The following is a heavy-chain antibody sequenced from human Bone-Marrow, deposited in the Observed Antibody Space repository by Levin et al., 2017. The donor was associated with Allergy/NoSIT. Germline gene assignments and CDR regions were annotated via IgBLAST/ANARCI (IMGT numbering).Heavy chain of an antibody. Sequence: GESLKISCAASGFTFSSDWMHWVRQAPGKGLVWVSRINGDGSDTIYADSVKGRFTFSRDNAKNTLSLQMNSLRVEDTGVYYCPSILYALYCDSWGPGTLVTVSS. CDR2: INGDGSDT. CDR1: GFTFSSDW. D-gene: IGHD5/OR15-5a*01. J-gene: IGHJ4*02. CDR3: PSILYALYCDS. V-gene: IGHV3-74*01.